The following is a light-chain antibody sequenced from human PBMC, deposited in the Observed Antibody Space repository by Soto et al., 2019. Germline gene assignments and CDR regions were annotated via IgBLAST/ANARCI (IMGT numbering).Light chain of an antibody. Sequence: DIQMTQSPSSLSASVGDRVTITCRASQTISNWLAWYQQKPGRAPKLLIYAASTLESGVPSRFSGRGSGTEFTLTISSLQPDDFATYYCQHSHSHLCTFGQGTKLEIK. CDR1: QTISNW. J-gene: IGKJ2*02. V-gene: IGKV1-5*01. CDR2: AAS. CDR3: QHSHSHLCT.